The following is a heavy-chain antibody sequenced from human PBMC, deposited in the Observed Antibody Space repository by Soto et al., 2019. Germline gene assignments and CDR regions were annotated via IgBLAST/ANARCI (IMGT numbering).Heavy chain of an antibody. D-gene: IGHD3-10*01. CDR2: ISAYNGNT. Sequence: ASVKVSCKASGYTLRNYGITWLRQAPGQGLEWMGWISAYNGNTNYAQKFQGRVIMTTDTSTTTAYEELRSLGSDDTATYYCDSELGVLGTGRYFDFWGQGTLVNVSS. CDR3: DSELGVLGTGRYFDF. J-gene: IGHJ4*02. CDR1: GYTLRNYG. V-gene: IGHV1-18*01.